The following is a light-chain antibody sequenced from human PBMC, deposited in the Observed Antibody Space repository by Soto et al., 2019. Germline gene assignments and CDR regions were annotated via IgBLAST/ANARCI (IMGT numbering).Light chain of an antibody. V-gene: IGKV3-15*01. Sequence: EIVITQSPDTLSVSPGERATLTCRASQSVRANLAWYQQKPGQAPRLLIYGASTRATGIPARFSGSGSGTEFTLTISSLQSEDFAVYYCQQYNNWPPLTFGGGTKVDIK. CDR3: QQYNNWPPLT. CDR1: QSVRAN. J-gene: IGKJ4*01. CDR2: GAS.